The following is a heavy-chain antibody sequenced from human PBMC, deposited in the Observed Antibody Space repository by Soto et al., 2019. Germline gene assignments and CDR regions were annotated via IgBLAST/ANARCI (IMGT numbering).Heavy chain of an antibody. J-gene: IGHJ4*02. V-gene: IGHV3-7*01. Sequence: GGSLRLSCAASGFTFSTFWMDWVRQTPGKGLEWVANINQDGSEKNYVDSVKGRFTIYRDNAKNSLYLQMSSLTAEDSALYYCSRSLNSWGQGTLVTVSS. CDR3: SRSLNS. CDR1: GFTFSTFW. CDR2: INQDGSEK.